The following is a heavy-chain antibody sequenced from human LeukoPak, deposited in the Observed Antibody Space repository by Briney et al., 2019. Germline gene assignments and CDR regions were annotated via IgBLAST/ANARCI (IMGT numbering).Heavy chain of an antibody. J-gene: IGHJ6*03. Sequence: GGSLRLSCAASGFTFRTFTNYWMSWVRQAPGKGLEWVANIKEDGSEKSHVDSVKGRFTISRENAKRPSYLHMNRLRAEDMAVYYRARMDGGYGSGRRRGYYYYFDVWGKGTTVTVSS. V-gene: IGHV3-7*01. CDR2: IKEDGSEK. CDR3: ARMDGGYGSGRRRGYYYYFDV. CDR1: GFTFRTFTNYW. D-gene: IGHD3-10*01.